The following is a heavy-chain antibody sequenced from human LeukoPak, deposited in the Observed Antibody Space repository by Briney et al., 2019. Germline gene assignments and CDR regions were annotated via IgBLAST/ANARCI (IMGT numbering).Heavy chain of an antibody. CDR3: ARADYYDSGSFYPLNF. D-gene: IGHD3-10*01. V-gene: IGHV3-21*01. CDR2: ISSSGNII. Sequence: PGGSLRLSCVASGFTFSSYNMNWVRQAPGKGLEWVSSISSSGNIIYYADSVRGRFTISRDNAKNSLYLQMNSLRAEDTAVFYCARADYYDSGSFYPLNFWGQGTLVTVSS. J-gene: IGHJ4*02. CDR1: GFTFSSYN.